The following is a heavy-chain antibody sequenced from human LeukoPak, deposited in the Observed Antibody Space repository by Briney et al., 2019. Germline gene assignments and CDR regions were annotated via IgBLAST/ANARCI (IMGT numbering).Heavy chain of an antibody. D-gene: IGHD5-18*01. Sequence: PGGSLRLSCAASGFTFSSYGMHWVRQAPGKGLEWVAVISYDGSNKYYADSVKGRFTISRDNSKNTLYLQMNSLRAEDTAVYYCAKGVGVDTAMVLQVYYGMDVWGQGTTVTVSS. CDR1: GFTFSSYG. J-gene: IGHJ6*02. V-gene: IGHV3-30*18. CDR3: AKGVGVDTAMVLQVYYGMDV. CDR2: ISYDGSNK.